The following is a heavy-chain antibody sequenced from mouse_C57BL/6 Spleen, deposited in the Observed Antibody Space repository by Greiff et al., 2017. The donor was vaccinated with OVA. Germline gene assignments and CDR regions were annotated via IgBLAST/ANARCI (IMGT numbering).Heavy chain of an antibody. CDR2: ISSGSSTI. D-gene: IGHD1-1*01. V-gene: IGHV5-17*01. CDR3: ARQGIYYGSSYFYAMDY. J-gene: IGHJ4*01. CDR1: GFTFSDYG. Sequence: EVQVVESGGGLVKPGGSLKLSCAASGFTFSDYGMHWVRQAPEKGLEWVAYISSGSSTIYYADTVKGRFTISRDNAKNTLFLQMTSLRSEDTAMYYCARQGIYYGSSYFYAMDYWGQGTSVTVSS.